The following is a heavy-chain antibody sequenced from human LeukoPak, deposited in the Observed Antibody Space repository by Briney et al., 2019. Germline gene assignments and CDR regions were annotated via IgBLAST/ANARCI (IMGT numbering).Heavy chain of an antibody. V-gene: IGHV1-46*01. J-gene: IGHJ6*03. D-gene: IGHD3-10*01. CDR3: ARGVLLWFGESGNYYYYMDV. CDR1: GYTFTSYY. Sequence: ASVKVSCKAAGYTFTSYYMHWVRQAPGQGLEWMGIINPSGGSTSYAQKFQGRVTMTRDTSTSTVYMELSSLRSEDTAVYYCARGVLLWFGESGNYYYYMDVWGKGTTVTLSS. CDR2: INPSGGST.